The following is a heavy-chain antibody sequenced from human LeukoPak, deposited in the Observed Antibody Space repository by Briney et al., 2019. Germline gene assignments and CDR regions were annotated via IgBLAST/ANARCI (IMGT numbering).Heavy chain of an antibody. CDR2: ITPYNGNT. J-gene: IGHJ4*02. D-gene: IGHD3-22*01. CDR1: GYTFSNYG. Sequence: ASVKVSCKASGYTFSNYGFSWVRQAPGQGLEWMGWITPYNGNTNYAQKFQGRLTMTTDTSTTTAYMELANLSSDDAAVYYCARVPPDSSGYYVYYFDYWGQGTLVTVSS. CDR3: ARVPPDSSGYYVYYFDY. V-gene: IGHV1-18*01.